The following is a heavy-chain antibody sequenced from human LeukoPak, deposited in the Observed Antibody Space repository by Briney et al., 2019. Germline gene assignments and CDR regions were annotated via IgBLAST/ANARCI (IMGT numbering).Heavy chain of an antibody. D-gene: IGHD3-10*01. CDR1: GGSISSGGYY. CDR2: INHSGST. Sequence: PSETLSLTCTVSGGSISSGGYYWSWIRQPPGKGLEWIGEINHSGSTNYNPSLKSRVTISVDTSKNQFSLKLSSVTAADTAVYYCARGSVEGITMVRGVMTGMDAWGQGTTVTVSS. J-gene: IGHJ6*02. V-gene: IGHV4-39*07. CDR3: ARGSVEGITMVRGVMTGMDA.